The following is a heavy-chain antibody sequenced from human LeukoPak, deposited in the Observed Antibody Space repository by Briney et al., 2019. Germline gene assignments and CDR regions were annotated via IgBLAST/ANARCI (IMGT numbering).Heavy chain of an antibody. CDR3: ARGYYYGSGSYYSDY. CDR1: GGSISSGDYY. V-gene: IGHV4-30-4*01. J-gene: IGHJ4*02. D-gene: IGHD3-10*01. Sequence: SETLSLTCTVSGGSISSGDYYWSWIRQPPGKGLEWIGYIYYSGSTYYNPSLKSRVTISVDTSKNQFSLKLSSVTAADTAVYYCARGYYYGSGSYYSDYWGQGTLVTVSS. CDR2: IYYSGST.